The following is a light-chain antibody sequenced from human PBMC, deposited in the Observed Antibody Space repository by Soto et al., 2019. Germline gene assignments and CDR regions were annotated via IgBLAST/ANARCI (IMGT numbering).Light chain of an antibody. CDR3: SSHTSSSTPYV. CDR2: DVS. CDR1: SSDVGSYNL. V-gene: IGLV2-14*02. Sequence: QSVLTQPASVSGSPGQSITISCTGTSSDVGSYNLVSWYQQHPGKAPKLIIYDVSSRPSGVSNRFSGSKSGNTASLTISGLQAEHEADYYCSSHTSSSTPYVFGTGTKVTVL. J-gene: IGLJ1*01.